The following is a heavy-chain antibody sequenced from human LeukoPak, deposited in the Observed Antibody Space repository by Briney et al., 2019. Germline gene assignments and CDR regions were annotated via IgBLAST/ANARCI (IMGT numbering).Heavy chain of an antibody. J-gene: IGHJ4*02. D-gene: IGHD6-19*01. CDR3: ATIVPGYPDDYFDY. CDR2: TNQDGSKN. V-gene: IGHV3-7*01. CDR1: EFTFSNYW. Sequence: GGSLRLSCAASEFTFSNYWMSWVRQAPGKGLERVAHTNQDGSKNYYVDSLKGRFTISRDNAKNSLYLQMNSVRAEDTAVYYCATIVPGYPDDYFDYWGQGTLVTVSS.